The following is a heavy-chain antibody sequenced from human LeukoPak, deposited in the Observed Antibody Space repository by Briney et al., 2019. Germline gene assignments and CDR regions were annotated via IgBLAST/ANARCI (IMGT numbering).Heavy chain of an antibody. J-gene: IGHJ5*02. Sequence: SVKVSCKASGYTFTSYGISWVRQAPGQGLEWMGWISAYNGNTNYAQKLQGRVTMTTDASTSTAYMELRSLRSDDTAVYYCARDSIVLMVYAMPNWFDPWGQGTLVTVSS. CDR1: GYTFTSYG. D-gene: IGHD2-8*01. CDR3: ARDSIVLMVYAMPNWFDP. CDR2: ISAYNGNT. V-gene: IGHV1-18*01.